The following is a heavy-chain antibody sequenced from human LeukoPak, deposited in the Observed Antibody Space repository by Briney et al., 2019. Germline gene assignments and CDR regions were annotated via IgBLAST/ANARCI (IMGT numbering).Heavy chain of an antibody. J-gene: IGHJ2*01. V-gene: IGHV1-18*01. Sequence: ASVKVSCKASGYTFSNYGITWVRQAPGQGLEWMGWSIAYNGNINYAQKVQGRVTMTTDTSTNTAYMELRSLRSDDTAVYYCARVVVVAATRGTWYFDLWGRGTLVTVPS. CDR3: ARVVVVAATRGTWYFDL. CDR1: GYTFSNYG. D-gene: IGHD2-15*01. CDR2: SIAYNGNI.